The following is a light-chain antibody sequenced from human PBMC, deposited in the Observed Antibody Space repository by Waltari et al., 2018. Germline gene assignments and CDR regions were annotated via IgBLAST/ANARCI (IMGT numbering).Light chain of an antibody. Sequence: EIVLTQSPATLSLSVGEKATLSCRASHSVDWYLAWYQQKPGQAPRLLIYEVSNRATGIPARFSGSGSDTDFTLTISSLEPEDFAVYFCQQRRNWPLTFGGGTKVEIK. CDR1: HSVDWY. CDR3: QQRRNWPLT. J-gene: IGKJ4*01. V-gene: IGKV3-11*01. CDR2: EVS.